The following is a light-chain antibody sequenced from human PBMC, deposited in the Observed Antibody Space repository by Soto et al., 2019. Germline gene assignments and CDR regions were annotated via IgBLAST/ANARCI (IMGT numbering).Light chain of an antibody. J-gene: IGLJ2*01. CDR3: QSYDSSLSGVV. Sequence: QAVVTQPPSVSGAPGQRVTISCTGSSSNIGAGYNVHWYQQLPGTAPKLLIYVNSNRPSGVPDRFSSSKSGTSASLAITGLQAEDEADYYCQSYDSSLSGVVFGGGTKLTVL. CDR2: VNS. V-gene: IGLV1-40*01. CDR1: SSNIGAGYN.